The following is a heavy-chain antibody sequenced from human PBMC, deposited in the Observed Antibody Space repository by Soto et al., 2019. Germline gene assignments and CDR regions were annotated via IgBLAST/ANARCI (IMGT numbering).Heavy chain of an antibody. CDR2: ISGSGGST. Sequence: GGSLRLSCAASGFTFSSYALSWVRQAPGKGLEWVSAISGSGGSTYYADSVKGRFTISRDNSKNTLYLQMDSLRAEDTAVYYCAKDRDSSGWYRAFDIWGQGTMVTVSS. CDR1: GFTFSSYA. D-gene: IGHD6-19*01. CDR3: AKDRDSSGWYRAFDI. V-gene: IGHV3-23*01. J-gene: IGHJ3*02.